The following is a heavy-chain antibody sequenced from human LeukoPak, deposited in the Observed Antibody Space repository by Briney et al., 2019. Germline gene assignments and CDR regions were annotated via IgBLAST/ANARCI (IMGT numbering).Heavy chain of an antibody. D-gene: IGHD2-2*01. CDR2: INPNSGGT. Sequence: GASVKVSCKASGYTFTGHYMHWVRQAPGQGLEWMGWINPNSGGTNYAQKFQGRVTMTRDTSISTAYMELSRLRSDDTAVYYCARGYCSSTSCPTYYYYGMDVWGQGTTVTVSS. J-gene: IGHJ6*02. CDR1: GYTFTGHY. CDR3: ARGYCSSTSCPTYYYYGMDV. V-gene: IGHV1-2*02.